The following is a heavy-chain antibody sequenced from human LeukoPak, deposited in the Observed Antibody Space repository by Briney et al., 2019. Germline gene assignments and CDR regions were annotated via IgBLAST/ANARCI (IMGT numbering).Heavy chain of an antibody. Sequence: SETLSLTCTVSGGSISSYYWSWIRQPPGKGLEWIGYIYYSGSTNYNPSLKSRVTISVDTSKNQFSLKLSSVTAADTAVYYCARWGQELRYPDYWGQGTLVTVSS. CDR1: GGSISSYY. V-gene: IGHV4-59*08. CDR3: ARWGQELRYPDY. D-gene: IGHD3-9*01. CDR2: IYYSGST. J-gene: IGHJ4*02.